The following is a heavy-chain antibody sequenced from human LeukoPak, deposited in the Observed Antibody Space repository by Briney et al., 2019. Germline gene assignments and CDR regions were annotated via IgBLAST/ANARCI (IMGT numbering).Heavy chain of an antibody. CDR2: ISGSGGST. Sequence: PGGSLRLSCAASGFTFSSYAMSWVRQASGKGLEWVSAISGSGGSTYYADSVKGRFTISRDNSKNTLYLQMNSLRAEDTAVYYCAKDVAVTTNYFDYWGQGTLVTVSS. J-gene: IGHJ4*02. CDR1: GFTFSSYA. D-gene: IGHD4-17*01. V-gene: IGHV3-23*01. CDR3: AKDVAVTTNYFDY.